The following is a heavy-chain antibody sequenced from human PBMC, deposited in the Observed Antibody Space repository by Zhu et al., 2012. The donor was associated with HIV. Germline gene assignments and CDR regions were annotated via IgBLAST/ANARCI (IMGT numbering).Heavy chain of an antibody. CDR1: GGSISSYY. V-gene: IGHV4-4*09. CDR3: ARVGIAAXYFDY. Sequence: QVQLQESGPGLVKPSETLSLTCTVSGGSISSYYWSWIRQPPGKGLEWIGYIYTSGSTNYNPSLKSRVTISVDTSKNQFSLKLSSVTAADTAVYYCARVGIAAXYFDYWGQGTLVTVSS. D-gene: IGHD6-13*01. CDR2: IYTSGST. J-gene: IGHJ4*02.